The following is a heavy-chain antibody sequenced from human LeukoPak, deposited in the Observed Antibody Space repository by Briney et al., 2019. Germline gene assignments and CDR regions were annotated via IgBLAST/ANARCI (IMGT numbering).Heavy chain of an antibody. V-gene: IGHV3-7*01. D-gene: IGHD3-22*01. CDR1: GFTFSSYW. J-gene: IGHJ4*02. Sequence: GGSLRLSCAASGFTFSSYWMSWVRQAPGKGLEWVANIKQDGSEKYYVDSVKGRFTISRDNAKNSPYLQMNSLRAEDTAVYYCARALHYYDSSGYIFWGQGTLVTVSS. CDR3: ARALHYYDSSGYIF. CDR2: IKQDGSEK.